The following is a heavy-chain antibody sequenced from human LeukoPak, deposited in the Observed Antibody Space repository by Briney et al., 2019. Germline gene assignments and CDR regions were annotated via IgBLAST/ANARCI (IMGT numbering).Heavy chain of an antibody. D-gene: IGHD6-13*01. CDR1: GGSFSGYY. CDR3: ARGGKQQLADDY. Sequence: PSETLSLTCAVYGGSFSGYYWSWIRQPPGKGLEWIGEINHSGSTNYNPSLKSRVTISVDTSKNQFSLKLSSVTAADTAVYYCARGGKQQLADDYWGQGTLVTVSS. J-gene: IGHJ4*02. V-gene: IGHV4-34*01. CDR2: INHSGST.